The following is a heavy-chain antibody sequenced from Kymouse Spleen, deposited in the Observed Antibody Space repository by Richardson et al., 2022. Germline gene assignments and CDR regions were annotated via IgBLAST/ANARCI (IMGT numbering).Heavy chain of an antibody. Sequence: QVQLVESGGGVVQPGRSLRLSCAASGFTFSSYGMHWVRQAPGKGLEWVAVIWYDGSNKYYADSVKGRFTISRDNSKNTLYLQMNSLRAEDTAVYYCARDDTMVRELPTTTTTVWTSGAKGPRSPSPQ. V-gene: IGHV3-33*01. CDR1: GFTFSSYG. D-gene: IGHD3-10*01. J-gene: IGHJ6*02. CDR3: ARDDTMVRELPTTTTTVWTS. CDR2: IWYDGSNK.